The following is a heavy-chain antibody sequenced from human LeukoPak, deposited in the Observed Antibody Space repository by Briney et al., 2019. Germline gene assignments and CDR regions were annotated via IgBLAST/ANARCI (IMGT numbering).Heavy chain of an antibody. CDR3: ARQSGILTGYFLDAFDI. CDR1: GYSFTSYW. CDR2: IYPGDSDT. Sequence: GESLKISCKGSGYSFTSYWIGWVRQMPGKGLEWMGIIYPGDSDTRYSPSFQGQVTISADKSISTAYLQWSSLKASDTAMYYCARQSGILTGYFLDAFDIWGQGTMVTVSS. D-gene: IGHD3-9*01. J-gene: IGHJ3*02. V-gene: IGHV5-51*01.